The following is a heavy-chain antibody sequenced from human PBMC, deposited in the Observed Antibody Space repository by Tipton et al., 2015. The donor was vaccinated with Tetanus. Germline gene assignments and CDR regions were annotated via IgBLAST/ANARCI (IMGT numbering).Heavy chain of an antibody. CDR1: GFAVRSNY. V-gene: IGHV3-66*01. J-gene: IGHJ4*02. Sequence: SLRLSCVASGFAVRSNYMSWVRQAPGKGLEWVSIIYSGGSTYSADSVKGRFTISTDNSKNTLYLQMNSLRAEDTAVYYCARDAPDHGDYASFDYWGQGTLVTVSS. CDR3: ARDAPDHGDYASFDY. CDR2: IYSGGST. D-gene: IGHD4-17*01.